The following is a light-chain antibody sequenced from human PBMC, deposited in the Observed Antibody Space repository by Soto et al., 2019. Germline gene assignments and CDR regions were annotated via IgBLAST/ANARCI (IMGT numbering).Light chain of an antibody. J-gene: IGKJ3*01. CDR1: HTITTY. CDR2: AAS. Sequence: DLQMTQSPSSLSASVGDRVTITCRASHTITTYLIWFQQKPGKAPKLLISAASSLQSGVPSRFSGSGSGTDFTLTISSLQAEDFATYYCQQSYSYPFTFGPGTKVDIK. CDR3: QQSYSYPFT. V-gene: IGKV1-39*01.